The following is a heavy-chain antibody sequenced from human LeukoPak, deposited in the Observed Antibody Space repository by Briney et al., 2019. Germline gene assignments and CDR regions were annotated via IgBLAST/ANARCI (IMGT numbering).Heavy chain of an antibody. D-gene: IGHD1-1*01. J-gene: IGHJ4*02. CDR2: ISGSGGST. Sequence: GGSLRLSCAASGFTFSSYAMSWVRQAPGKGLEWVSAISGSGGSTYYADSVKGRFTISRDNRKNLLHLQMNSLRPDDSAVYYCASGTGSFDYWGQGTLVTVSS. CDR3: ASGTGSFDY. V-gene: IGHV3-23*01. CDR1: GFTFSSYA.